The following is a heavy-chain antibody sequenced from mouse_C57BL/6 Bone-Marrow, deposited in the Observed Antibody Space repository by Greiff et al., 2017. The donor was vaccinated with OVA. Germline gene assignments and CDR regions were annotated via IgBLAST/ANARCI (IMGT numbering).Heavy chain of an antibody. Sequence: QVQLQQPGAELVMPGASVKLSCKASGYTFTSYWMHWVKQRPGQGLEWIGEIDPSDSYTNYNQKFKGKSTLTVDKSSSTAYMQLSSLTSENSAVYYCAREDGNYDYVDYWGQGTTLTVSS. D-gene: IGHD2-1*01. CDR2: IDPSDSYT. V-gene: IGHV1-69*01. CDR3: AREDGNYDYVDY. CDR1: GYTFTSYW. J-gene: IGHJ2*01.